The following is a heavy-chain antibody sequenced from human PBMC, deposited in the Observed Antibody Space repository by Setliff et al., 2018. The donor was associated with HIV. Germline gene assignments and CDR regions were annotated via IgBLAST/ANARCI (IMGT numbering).Heavy chain of an antibody. D-gene: IGHD3-22*01. CDR1: GYSFTTYS. Sequence: ASVKFSCKASGYSFTTYSINWLRQAPGQGPEWMGWIHTSTGKPTYVRDFTGRFVFSLDTSVNTAFLQISDLKTEDTAVYYCARNSPFPPSSGAHFDFWGPGTLVTVSS. CDR2: IHTSTGKP. J-gene: IGHJ4*02. V-gene: IGHV7-4-1*02. CDR3: ARNSPFPPSSGAHFDF.